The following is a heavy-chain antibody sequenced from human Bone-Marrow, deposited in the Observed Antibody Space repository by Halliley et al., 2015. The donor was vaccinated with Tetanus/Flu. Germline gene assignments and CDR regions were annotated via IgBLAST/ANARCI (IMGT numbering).Heavy chain of an antibody. J-gene: IGHJ4*02. CDR1: GFTFGSYG. Sequence: SLRLSCAASGFTFGSYGMHWVRQAPGKGLDWLAAISYDGSNTYYADSVKGRFTISRDMSKHTLYLQMNSLRAEDTAVYYCAKRGPGGGHRQFDSWGQGTLVTVSS. D-gene: IGHD2-15*01. CDR2: ISYDGSNT. CDR3: AKRGPGGGHRQFDS. V-gene: IGHV3-30*18.